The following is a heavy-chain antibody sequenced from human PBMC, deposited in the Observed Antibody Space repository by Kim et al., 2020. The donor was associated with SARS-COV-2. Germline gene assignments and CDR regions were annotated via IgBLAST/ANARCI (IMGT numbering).Heavy chain of an antibody. V-gene: IGHV4-59*08. Sequence: SETLSLTCTVSGGSISSYYWSWIRQPPGKGLEWIGYIYYSGSTNYNPSLKSRVTISVDTSKNQFSLKLSSVTAADTAVYYCASERGGGWYAFDYWGQGTLVTVSS. J-gene: IGHJ4*02. CDR2: IYYSGST. CDR3: ASERGGGWYAFDY. D-gene: IGHD6-19*01. CDR1: GGSISSYY.